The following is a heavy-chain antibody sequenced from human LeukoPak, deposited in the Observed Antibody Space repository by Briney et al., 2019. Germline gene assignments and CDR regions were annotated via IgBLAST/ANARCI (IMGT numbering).Heavy chain of an antibody. CDR1: GYTFTSYG. Sequence: SVKVSCKASGYTFTSYGISWVRQAPGQGLEWMGGIIPIFDTADYAQKFQGRVTITADESTSTAYMELSSLRSEDTAVFYCARISLGAIWGYYYGMDVWGQGTTVTVSS. V-gene: IGHV1-69*13. CDR3: ARISLGAIWGYYYGMDV. D-gene: IGHD1-26*01. J-gene: IGHJ6*02. CDR2: IIPIFDTA.